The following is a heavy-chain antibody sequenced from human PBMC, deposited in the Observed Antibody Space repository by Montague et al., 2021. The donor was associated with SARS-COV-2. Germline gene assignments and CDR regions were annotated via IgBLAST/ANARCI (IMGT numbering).Heavy chain of an antibody. Sequence: PALVKPTQTLTLTCTFSGFSLSTNGVGVGWIRQPPGKALEWLALIYWDGDKRYSPSLISRLTISRGTSKNQVVLTMTNMNPVDTATYYCAHRREDATLITAWFDPWGQGTMVTVSS. CDR1: GFSLSTNGVG. J-gene: IGHJ5*02. D-gene: IGHD3-16*01. V-gene: IGHV2-5*02. CDR2: IYWDGDK. CDR3: AHRREDATLITAWFDP.